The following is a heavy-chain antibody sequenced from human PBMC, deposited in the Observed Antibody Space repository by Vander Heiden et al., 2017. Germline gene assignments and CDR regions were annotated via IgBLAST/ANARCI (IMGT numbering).Heavy chain of an antibody. V-gene: IGHV1-46*03. CDR1: GYTFTSYY. J-gene: IGHJ4*02. Sequence: QLPLVQPGAEGKKPGASVTVSCKASGYTFTSYYMHWVRQAPGQGLEWMGIINPSGGSTSYAQKFQGRVTMTRDTSTSTVHMELSSLRSEDTAVYYCANGGYDWRGLDYWGQGTLVTVSS. D-gene: IGHD5-12*01. CDR2: INPSGGST. CDR3: ANGGYDWRGLDY.